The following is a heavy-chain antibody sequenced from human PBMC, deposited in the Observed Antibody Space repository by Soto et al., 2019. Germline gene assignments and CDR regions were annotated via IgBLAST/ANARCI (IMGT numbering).Heavy chain of an antibody. CDR3: ATWHEREHAYDV. D-gene: IGHD1-1*01. Sequence: PGGSLRLSCAAFGLTISGKKYVAWGRQAPGKGLEWVSALYDVDGSFYADSVKGRFTTSSDSSKTTVYLQMNDLRPDDTAVYYCATWHEREHAYDVWGQGTTVTVSS. CDR1: GLTISGKKY. V-gene: IGHV3-53*01. J-gene: IGHJ3*01. CDR2: LYDVDGS.